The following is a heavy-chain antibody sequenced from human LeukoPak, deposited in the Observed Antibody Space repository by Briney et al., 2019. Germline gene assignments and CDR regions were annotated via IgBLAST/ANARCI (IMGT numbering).Heavy chain of an antibody. CDR2: ISWNGGSI. CDR3: AKDYDYGATEDYFEH. J-gene: IGHJ4*02. V-gene: IGHV3-9*01. Sequence: GGSLRLSCAASGFTFDDYAMHWVRQAPGKGLEWVSGISWNGGSIGYADSVKGRFTISRDNAKNSLYLQMNSLRAEDTALYYCAKDYDYGATEDYFEHWGQGTLVTVSS. CDR1: GFTFDDYA. D-gene: IGHD4-17*01.